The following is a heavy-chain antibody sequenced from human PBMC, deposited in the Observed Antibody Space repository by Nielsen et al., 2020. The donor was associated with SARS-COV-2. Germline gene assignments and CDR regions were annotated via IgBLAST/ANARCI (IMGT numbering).Heavy chain of an antibody. CDR1: GGTFSSYA. V-gene: IGHV1-69*13. CDR2: IIPIFGTA. Sequence: SVKVSCKASGGTFSSYAISWVRQAPGQGLEWMGRIIPIFGTANYAQKFQGRVTITADESTSTAYMELSSLRSEDTAVYYCARDGAGSAMLEYYYYGMDVWGQGTTVTVSS. CDR3: ARDGAGSAMLEYYYYGMDV. J-gene: IGHJ6*02. D-gene: IGHD2-2*01.